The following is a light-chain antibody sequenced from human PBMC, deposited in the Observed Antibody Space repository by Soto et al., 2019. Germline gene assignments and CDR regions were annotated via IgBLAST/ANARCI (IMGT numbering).Light chain of an antibody. CDR2: AAS. J-gene: IGKJ2*01. V-gene: IGKV1-39*01. CDR1: QSISTY. Sequence: DIQMTQSPSSLSASVGDRVTITCRASQSISTYLNWYQHKPGKAPKLLMYAASSLQRAVPSRFSGSGSGTDFTRTSSSMQPEDCATYYCQQTYSNPYTFGRGTKLEIK. CDR3: QQTYSNPYT.